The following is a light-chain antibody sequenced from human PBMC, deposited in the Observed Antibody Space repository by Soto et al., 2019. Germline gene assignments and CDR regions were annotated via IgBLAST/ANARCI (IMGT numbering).Light chain of an antibody. J-gene: IGKJ1*01. V-gene: IGKV1-5*01. Sequence: DIQMTQSPSTLSASVGDRVTITCRASQSIRSWLAWYQQKPGKAPELLIYDASSWNRGVPSRFSGSGSGTDCTLDVRRLEHDDFATGYCHQYNSYPRTFGHGTKVEIK. CDR3: HQYNSYPRT. CDR2: DAS. CDR1: QSIRSW.